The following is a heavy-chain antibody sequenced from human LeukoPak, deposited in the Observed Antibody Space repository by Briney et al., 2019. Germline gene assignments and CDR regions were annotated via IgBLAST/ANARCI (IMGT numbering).Heavy chain of an antibody. CDR2: IGTAGDT. CDR3: ARGGYCSGGSCALDFDY. Sequence: AGGSLRLSCAASGFTFSSYDMHWVRQATGKGLEWVSAIGTAGDTYYPGSVKGRFTISRENAKNPLYLQMNSLRAGDTAVYYCARGGYCSGGSCALDFDYWGQGTLVTVSS. V-gene: IGHV3-13*01. D-gene: IGHD2-15*01. CDR1: GFTFSSYD. J-gene: IGHJ4*02.